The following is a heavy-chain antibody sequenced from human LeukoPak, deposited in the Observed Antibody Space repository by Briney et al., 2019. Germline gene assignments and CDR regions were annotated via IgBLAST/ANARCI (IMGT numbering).Heavy chain of an antibody. Sequence: GGSLRLSCVASGFSFSDHYMEWVRQAPGKGLEWVSSISSSSSYIYYADSVKGRFTISRDNAKNSLYLQMNSLRAEDTAVYYYAREGREMATVGNDYWGQGTLVTVSS. CDR1: GFSFSDHY. CDR3: AREGREMATVGNDY. D-gene: IGHD5-24*01. V-gene: IGHV3-21*01. J-gene: IGHJ4*02. CDR2: ISSSSSYI.